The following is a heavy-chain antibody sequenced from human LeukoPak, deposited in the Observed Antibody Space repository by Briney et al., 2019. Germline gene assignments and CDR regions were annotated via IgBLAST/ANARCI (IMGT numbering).Heavy chain of an antibody. CDR1: GYTFTSYG. Sequence: ASVKVSCKAFGYTFTSYGFSWVRQAPGQGLEWMGWISAYNGNTNYAQKLRDRVTMTTDTFTSTAYMELRSLRSDDTAVYYCARDGDMATHECWYFDLWGRGTLVTVSS. CDR2: ISAYNGNT. J-gene: IGHJ2*01. V-gene: IGHV1-18*01. D-gene: IGHD5-24*01. CDR3: ARDGDMATHECWYFDL.